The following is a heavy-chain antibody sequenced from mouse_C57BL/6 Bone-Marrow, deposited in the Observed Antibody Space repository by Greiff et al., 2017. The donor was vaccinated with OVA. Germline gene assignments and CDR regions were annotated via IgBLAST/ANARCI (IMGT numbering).Heavy chain of an antibody. D-gene: IGHD2-1*01. CDR3: TRDYGIHL. CDR2: ISNKANNHAT. CDR1: GFTFSDSW. J-gene: IGHJ2*01. Sequence: EVQVVESGGGLVQPGGSMKLSCAASGFTFSDSWMDWVRQTPEQGLEWVAEISNKANNHATYDAVSVKGMFTISRDDSKSSVYLQMNSLRAEDTGIYYGTRDYGIHLWGQGTTLTVSS. V-gene: IGHV6-6*01.